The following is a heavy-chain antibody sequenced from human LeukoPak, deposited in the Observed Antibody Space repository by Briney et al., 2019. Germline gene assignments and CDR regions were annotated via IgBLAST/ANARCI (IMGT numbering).Heavy chain of an antibody. D-gene: IGHD2-15*01. J-gene: IGHJ4*02. CDR3: AKDLTEVSYSLDY. CDR2: ISGSGTNT. Sequence: GGSLRLSCAASGFTFSSYAMNWVRQAPGKGLEWVSGISGSGTNTYYADSVKGRFTISRDNSKNTLYLQMNSLRAEDTAVYYCAKDLTEVSYSLDYWGQGTLVTVSS. V-gene: IGHV3-23*01. CDR1: GFTFSSYA.